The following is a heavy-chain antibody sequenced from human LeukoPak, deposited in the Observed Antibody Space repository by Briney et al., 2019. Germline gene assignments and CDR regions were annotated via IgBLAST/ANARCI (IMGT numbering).Heavy chain of an antibody. CDR3: ASRYSSSAYY. Sequence: SETLSLTCAVSGYSITSSSWWGWIRQPPGKGLEWIGYIYHSGTTYYNPSLQSRVTMSVDTSKNQFSLKLSSVTAVDTAVYYCASRYSSSAYYWGQGTLVTVSS. CDR1: GYSITSSSW. CDR2: IYHSGTT. J-gene: IGHJ4*02. V-gene: IGHV4-28*01. D-gene: IGHD6-6*01.